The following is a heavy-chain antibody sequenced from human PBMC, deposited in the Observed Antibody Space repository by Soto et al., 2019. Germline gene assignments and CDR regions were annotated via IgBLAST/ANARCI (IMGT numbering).Heavy chain of an antibody. CDR1: GGTFSSYA. Sequence: SVKVSCKASGGTFSSYAISWVRQAPGQGLELIVGIIPIFGTANYAQKFQGRVTITADESTSTAYMELSSLRSEDTAVYYCARSYYYDSSGYYPFDYWGQGTLVTVSS. D-gene: IGHD3-22*01. V-gene: IGHV1-69*13. CDR2: IIPIFGTA. J-gene: IGHJ4*02. CDR3: ARSYYYDSSGYYPFDY.